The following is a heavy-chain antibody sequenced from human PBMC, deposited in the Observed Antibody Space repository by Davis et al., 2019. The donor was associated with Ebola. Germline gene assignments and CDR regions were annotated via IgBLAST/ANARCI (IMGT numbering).Heavy chain of an antibody. D-gene: IGHD2-15*01. V-gene: IGHV4-39*01. CDR3: ARHWDIVVVVAATPVYWFDP. CDR2: IYYSGST. Sequence: SETLSLTCTVSGGSISSSSYYWGWIRQPPGKGLEWIGSIYYSGSTYYNPSLKSRVTISVDTSKNQFSLKLSSVTAADTAVYYCARHWDIVVVVAATPVYWFDPWGQGTLVTVSS. CDR1: GGSISSSSYY. J-gene: IGHJ5*02.